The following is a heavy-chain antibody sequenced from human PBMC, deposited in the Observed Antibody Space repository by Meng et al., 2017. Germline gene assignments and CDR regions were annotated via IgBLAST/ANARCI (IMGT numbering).Heavy chain of an antibody. CDR3: ARLDTMVRGVINYYYGMDV. CDR2: INAGNGNT. D-gene: IGHD3-10*01. Sequence: ASVKVSCKASGYTFTSYAMHWVRQAPGQRLEWMGWINAGNGNTNYAQKLQGRVTMTTDTSTSTAYMELRSLRSDDTAVYYCARLDTMVRGVINYYYGMDVWGQGTTVTVSS. J-gene: IGHJ6*02. CDR1: GYTFTSYA. V-gene: IGHV1-3*01.